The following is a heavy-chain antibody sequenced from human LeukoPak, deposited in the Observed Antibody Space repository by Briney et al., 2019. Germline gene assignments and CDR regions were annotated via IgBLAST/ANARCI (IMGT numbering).Heavy chain of an antibody. J-gene: IGHJ4*02. V-gene: IGHV3-23*01. Sequence: GGSLRLSCAASGFPFSTYAMSWVRQAPGKGLEWVSGIRESGGSTYYADSVKGRFTISRDNSKNTLYLQMNSLRAEDTAVYYCVKKYGSGVYYPFDYWGQGTLVTVSS. D-gene: IGHD3-10*01. CDR2: IRESGGST. CDR1: GFPFSTYA. CDR3: VKKYGSGVYYPFDY.